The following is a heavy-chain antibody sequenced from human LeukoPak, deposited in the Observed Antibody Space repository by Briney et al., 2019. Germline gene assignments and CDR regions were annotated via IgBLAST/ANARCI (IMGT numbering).Heavy chain of an antibody. Sequence: GASVKVSCKASGYTFTGYYMHWVRQAPGQGLEWMGWINPNSGGTNYAQKFQGRVTVTRDTSISTAYMELSRLRSDDTAVYYCARGSNYYDSSGYYSDYWGQGTLVTVSS. V-gene: IGHV1-2*02. J-gene: IGHJ4*02. D-gene: IGHD3-22*01. CDR3: ARGSNYYDSSGYYSDY. CDR2: INPNSGGT. CDR1: GYTFTGYY.